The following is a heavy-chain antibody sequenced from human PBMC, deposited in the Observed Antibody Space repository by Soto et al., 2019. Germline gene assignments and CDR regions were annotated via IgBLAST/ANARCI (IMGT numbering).Heavy chain of an antibody. CDR1: GFTFSDYY. CDR3: ASLAIGTIIRGAPDF. Sequence: GGSLRLSCAASGFTFSDYYMTWIRQAPGKGLEWDSYISSGGSSIYYADSVKGRFTISRDDAKNSLYLQMNSLRAEDAAMYYCASLAIGTIIRGAPDFWGQGTLVTVYS. V-gene: IGHV3-11*01. D-gene: IGHD3-10*01. CDR2: ISSGGSSI. J-gene: IGHJ4*02.